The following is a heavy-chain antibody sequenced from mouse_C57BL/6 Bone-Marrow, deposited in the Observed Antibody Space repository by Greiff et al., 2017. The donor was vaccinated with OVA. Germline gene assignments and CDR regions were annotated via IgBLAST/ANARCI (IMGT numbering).Heavy chain of an antibody. D-gene: IGHD1-1*01. J-gene: IGHJ1*03. CDR1: GYSFTDYN. CDR3: AFDYGSSYRYFDV. V-gene: IGHV1-39*01. Sequence: VQLQQSGPELVKPGASVKISCKASGYSFTDYNMNWVKQSNGKSLEWIGVINPNYGTTSYNQKFKGKATLTVDQSSSKAYMQLNSLTSEDSAVYCCAFDYGSSYRYFDVWGTGTTVTVSS. CDR2: INPNYGTT.